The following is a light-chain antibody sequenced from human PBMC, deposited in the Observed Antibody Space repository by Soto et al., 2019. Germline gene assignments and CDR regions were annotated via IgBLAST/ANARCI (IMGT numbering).Light chain of an antibody. V-gene: IGLV2-14*03. Sequence: QSVLTQPASVSASPGQSISISCTGTSSDVGTYDSVSWYQQHSGKAPKLIIYEVTNRPSGVSNRFSGSKSGNTASLTISGLQPEDEGDYYCSSYRTSGTLYVFGTGTKLTV. J-gene: IGLJ1*01. CDR2: EVT. CDR1: SSDVGTYDS. CDR3: SSYRTSGTLYV.